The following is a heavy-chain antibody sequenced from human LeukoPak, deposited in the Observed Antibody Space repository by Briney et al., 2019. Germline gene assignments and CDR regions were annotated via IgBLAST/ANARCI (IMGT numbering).Heavy chain of an antibody. J-gene: IGHJ4*02. CDR3: AAEYYYQLLY. Sequence: GGSLRLSCATSGFTFNSAWLSWVRQAPGRGPEWVGRIKSKANGGTTDYAAPVKGRFTISRDDSNSMVYLQMNSLKTEDTAVYSCAAEYYYQLLYWGQGTLVTVSS. CDR1: GFTFNSAW. V-gene: IGHV3-15*01. D-gene: IGHD2-2*01. CDR2: IKSKANGGTT.